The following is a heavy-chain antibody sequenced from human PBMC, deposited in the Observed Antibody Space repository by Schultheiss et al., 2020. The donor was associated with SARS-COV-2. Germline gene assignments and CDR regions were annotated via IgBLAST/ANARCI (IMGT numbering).Heavy chain of an antibody. D-gene: IGHD3-10*01. CDR2: IYYSGST. V-gene: IGHV4-59*06. Sequence: SETLSLTCTVSGGSISSYYWGWIRQPPGKGLEWIGYIYYSGSTYYNPSLKSLVTISVDTSKNQFSLKLSSVTAADTAVYYCARDREITMVRGVNLLYYYYYMDVWGKGTTVTVSS. CDR3: ARDREITMVRGVNLLYYYYYMDV. CDR1: GGSISSYY. J-gene: IGHJ6*03.